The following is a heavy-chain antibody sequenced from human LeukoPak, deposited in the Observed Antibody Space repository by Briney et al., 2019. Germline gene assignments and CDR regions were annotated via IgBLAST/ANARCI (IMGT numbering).Heavy chain of an antibody. J-gene: IGHJ4*02. Sequence: SETPSLTCAVYGGSFSGYYWSWIRQPPGKGLEWIGYIYYSGSTNYNPSLKSRVTISVDTSKNQFSLKLSSVTAADTAVYYCARGHWGSPDYWGQGTLVTVSS. D-gene: IGHD7-27*01. CDR1: GGSFSGYY. V-gene: IGHV4-59*01. CDR2: IYYSGST. CDR3: ARGHWGSPDY.